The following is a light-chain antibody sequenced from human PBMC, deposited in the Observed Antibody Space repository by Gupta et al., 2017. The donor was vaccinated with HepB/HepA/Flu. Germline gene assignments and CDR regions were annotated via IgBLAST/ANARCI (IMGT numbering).Light chain of an antibody. Sequence: SYVLTQPPSVSVPAGKTARLTCGGNNVGSQRVHWYQQKPGQAPVLVIYYDSDRPSGIPERFSGSNSGNTATLTISRVEAEDEADYYCQGWDSNSDHVLFGGGTKLTVL. CDR3: QGWDSNSDHVL. CDR1: NVGSQR. CDR2: YDS. V-gene: IGLV3-21*04. J-gene: IGLJ3*02.